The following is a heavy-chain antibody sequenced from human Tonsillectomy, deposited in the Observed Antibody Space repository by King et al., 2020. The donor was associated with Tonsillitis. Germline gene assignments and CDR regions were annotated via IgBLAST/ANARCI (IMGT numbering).Heavy chain of an antibody. V-gene: IGHV1-18*01. CDR1: GYIFTSSD. CDR3: ARGLVRGVILDYFDY. CDR2: ISAYNGHI. Sequence: QLVQSGAEVKKPGASVKVSCKASGYIFTSSDISWVRQAPGQGLEWMGWISAYNGHINYAQKLQGRVTMTTDTSTSTAHMELRSLRSDDTAVYYCARGLVRGVILDYFDYWGQGTLVTVSS. D-gene: IGHD3-10*01. J-gene: IGHJ4*02.